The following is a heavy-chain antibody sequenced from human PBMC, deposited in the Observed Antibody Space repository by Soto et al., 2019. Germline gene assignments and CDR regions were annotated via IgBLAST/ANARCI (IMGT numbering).Heavy chain of an antibody. CDR1: GYTFTGYY. CDR3: ARAFCSGGSCYENWFDP. CDR2: INPNSGGT. D-gene: IGHD2-15*01. V-gene: IGHV1-2*04. Sequence: ASVKVSCKASGYTFTGYYMHWVRQAPGQGLEWMGWINPNSGGTNYAQKFQGWVTMTRDTSISTAYMELSRLRSDDTAVYYCARAFCSGGSCYENWFDPWGQGTLVTVSS. J-gene: IGHJ5*02.